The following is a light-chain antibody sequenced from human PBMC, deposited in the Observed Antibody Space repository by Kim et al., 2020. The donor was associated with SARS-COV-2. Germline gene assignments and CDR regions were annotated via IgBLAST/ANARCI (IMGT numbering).Light chain of an antibody. CDR3: ASHTSSGTYV. CDR1: SSDVGTYNF. V-gene: IGLV2-14*03. CDR2: DVS. J-gene: IGLJ1*01. Sequence: GQTITVSCTGTSSDVGTYNFVSWYQQHPRKAPKFMLYDVSKRPSGLSNRFSGSKSGNTASLTISGLQADDEGDYYCASHTSSGTYVFGSGTKVTVL.